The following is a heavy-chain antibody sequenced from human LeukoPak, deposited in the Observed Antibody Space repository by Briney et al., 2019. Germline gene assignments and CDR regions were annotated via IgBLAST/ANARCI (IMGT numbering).Heavy chain of an antibody. CDR3: ARLGGSYAYYFDY. CDR2: INPNSGGT. V-gene: IGHV1-2*02. CDR1: GYTFTGYY. Sequence: GASVKVSCKASGYTFTGYYMHWVRQAPGQGLEWMGWINPNSGGTNYAQKFQGRVTMTRDTSISTAYMELSRLRSDDTAVYYCARLGGSYAYYFDYWGQGTLVTVSS. J-gene: IGHJ4*02. D-gene: IGHD1-26*01.